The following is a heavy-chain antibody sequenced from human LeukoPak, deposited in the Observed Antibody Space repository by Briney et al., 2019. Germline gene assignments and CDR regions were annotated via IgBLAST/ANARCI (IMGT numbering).Heavy chain of an antibody. D-gene: IGHD4-23*01. CDR1: GFTFSDYY. Sequence: GGSLRLSCAASGFTFSDYYMSWIRQAPGKGLEWVSYISSSSSTKKYADSVKGRFTISRDDAKNSLYLQMNSLRVEDTAIYYCARFDYGGNSDQWGQGTLVTVSS. CDR2: ISSSSSTK. J-gene: IGHJ5*02. V-gene: IGHV3-11*06. CDR3: ARFDYGGNSDQ.